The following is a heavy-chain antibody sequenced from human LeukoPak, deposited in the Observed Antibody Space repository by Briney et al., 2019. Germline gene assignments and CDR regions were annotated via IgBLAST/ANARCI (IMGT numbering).Heavy chain of an antibody. Sequence: SETLSLTCTVSGGSINDYYWTWIRQAPGKGLEWIGYISNSGTTDYNPSLKSRVTMSVDTSNNEFSLRLTSVTAADTVMYYCARVVRGAVTSNCFDPWGQGTLVTVSS. D-gene: IGHD4-17*01. V-gene: IGHV4-59*01. CDR3: ARVVRGAVTSNCFDP. CDR1: GGSINDYY. J-gene: IGHJ5*02. CDR2: ISNSGTT.